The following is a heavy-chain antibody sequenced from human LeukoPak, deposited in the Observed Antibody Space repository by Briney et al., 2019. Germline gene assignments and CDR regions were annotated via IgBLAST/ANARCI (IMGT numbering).Heavy chain of an antibody. CDR1: GFTFSSYS. Sequence: GGSLRLSCAASGFTFSSYSMNWVRQAPGQGLEWVSSISSSSSYIYYANSVKGRFTISRDNAKNSLYLQMNSLRAEDTAVYYCAKSTARDAFDIWGQGTMVTVSS. CDR2: ISSSSSYI. J-gene: IGHJ3*02. D-gene: IGHD5-18*01. V-gene: IGHV3-21*01. CDR3: AKSTARDAFDI.